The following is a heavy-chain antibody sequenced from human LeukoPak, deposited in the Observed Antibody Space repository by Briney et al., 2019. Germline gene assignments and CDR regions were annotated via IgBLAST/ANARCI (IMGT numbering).Heavy chain of an antibody. J-gene: IGHJ5*02. CDR1: GGTFSSYA. D-gene: IGHD5-12*01. CDR3: ARDPSGYDFWFDP. CDR2: IIPIFGTA. V-gene: IGHV1-69*05. Sequence: SVKVSCKASGGTFSSYAITWVRQAPGQGLEWMGRIIPIFGTANYAQKFQGRVTITTDESTSTAYMELSSLRSEDTAVYYCARDPSGYDFWFDPWGQGTLVTVSS.